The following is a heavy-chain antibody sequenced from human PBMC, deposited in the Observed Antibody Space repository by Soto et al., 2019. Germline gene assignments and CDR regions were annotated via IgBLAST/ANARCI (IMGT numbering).Heavy chain of an antibody. D-gene: IGHD3-22*01. CDR2: ISSTSSYI. CDR3: ARGTDSSAFSSFDS. J-gene: IGHJ4*02. V-gene: IGHV3-21*01. Sequence: PGGSLRLSCAASGFTFRTYSMNWVRQAPGKGLEWVSSISSTSSYIYYADSLKGRFTISRDNAKNSLYLQMNSLRVEDTAVYYCARGTDSSAFSSFDSWGQGTLVTVSS. CDR1: GFTFRTYS.